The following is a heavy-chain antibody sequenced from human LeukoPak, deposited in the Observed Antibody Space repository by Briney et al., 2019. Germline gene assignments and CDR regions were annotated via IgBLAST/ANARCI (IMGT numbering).Heavy chain of an antibody. D-gene: IGHD4-23*01. J-gene: IGHJ4*01. CDR2: VNHRGIT. V-gene: IGHV4-34*01. CDR1: GVSFSGHH. Sequence: SETLSLTCAVYGVSFSGHHWNWIRQSAGKGLEWTGEVNHRGITNYNPSLKSRVTISVDTSKNQFFLKLNSVTAADTAVYYCARDPTTVVALPYYFDFWGHGTLVTVSS. CDR3: ARDPTTVVALPYYFDF.